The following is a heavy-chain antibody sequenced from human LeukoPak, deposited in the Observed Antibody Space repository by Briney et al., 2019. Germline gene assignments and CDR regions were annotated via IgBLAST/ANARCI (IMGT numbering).Heavy chain of an antibody. J-gene: IGHJ4*02. CDR3: VREAAATLFDY. CDR2: ISSSSRDI. D-gene: IGHD1-26*01. Sequence: GGSLRLSCSASGFTFSVFHMSWVRQAPGKGLEWVAAISSSSRDIFYADSVKGRFSISRDNTQNSLSLQMNSLRAEDTAVYYCVREAAATLFDYWGQGTLVTVSS. V-gene: IGHV3-21*01. CDR1: GFTFSVFH.